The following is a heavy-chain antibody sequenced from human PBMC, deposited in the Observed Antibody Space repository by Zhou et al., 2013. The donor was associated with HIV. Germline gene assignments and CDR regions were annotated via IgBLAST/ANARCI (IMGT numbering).Heavy chain of an antibody. J-gene: IGHJ5*02. Sequence: QVQLVQSGAEVKKPGSSVKVSCKASGGTFSSYAISWVRQAPGQGLEWMGRIIPILGIANYAQKFQGRVTITTDESTTTAYMELSSLRSEDTAVYYCAIKGIGDRGWFDPWGQGTLVIVSS. CDR1: GGTFSSYA. D-gene: IGHD3-16*01. CDR3: AIKGIGDRGWFDP. V-gene: IGHV1-69*04. CDR2: IIPILGIA.